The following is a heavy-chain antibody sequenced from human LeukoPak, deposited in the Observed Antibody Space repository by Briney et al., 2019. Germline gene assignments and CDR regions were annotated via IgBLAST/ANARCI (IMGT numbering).Heavy chain of an antibody. J-gene: IGHJ3*02. D-gene: IGHD3-9*01. CDR1: GYRFTSYW. CDR2: IYPGDSDT. Sequence: RGASLKISCKGSGYRFTSYWIGWVRQLPGNGLEWMGIIYPGDSDTRYSPSFQGQVTISADKSISTAYLQWSSLKASDTAMYYCASCLTGSDDAFDIWGQGTMVTVSS. CDR3: ASCLTGSDDAFDI. V-gene: IGHV5-51*01.